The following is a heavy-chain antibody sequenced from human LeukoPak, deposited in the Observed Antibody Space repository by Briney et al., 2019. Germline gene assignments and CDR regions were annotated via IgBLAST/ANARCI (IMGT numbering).Heavy chain of an antibody. J-gene: IGHJ4*02. Sequence: PGGSLRLSCAVSGFTFSDYSMNWVRQAPGKGLEWVSYISSSSSYIDYADTVKGRFTVSRDNAKNSLYLQMNSLRAEDTAVYYCATVLPYDYWGQGTLVTVSS. CDR1: GFTFSDYS. D-gene: IGHD3-10*01. CDR3: ATVLPYDY. CDR2: ISSSSSYI. V-gene: IGHV3-21*01.